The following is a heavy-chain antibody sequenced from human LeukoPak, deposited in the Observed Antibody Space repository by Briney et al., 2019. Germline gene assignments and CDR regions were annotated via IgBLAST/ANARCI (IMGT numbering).Heavy chain of an antibody. V-gene: IGHV4-61*02. CDR1: GGSISSGDYY. Sequence: SETLSLTCTVSGGSISSGDYYWSWIRQPAGKGLEWIGRIYTSGNANYNLSLSSRVTISVDTSKNQFSLKLSSVTAADTAVYYCARDWFRIPGHCSGGSCYFDGMDVWGQGTTVTVSS. CDR3: ARDWFRIPGHCSGGSCYFDGMDV. CDR2: IYTSGNA. D-gene: IGHD2-15*01. J-gene: IGHJ6*02.